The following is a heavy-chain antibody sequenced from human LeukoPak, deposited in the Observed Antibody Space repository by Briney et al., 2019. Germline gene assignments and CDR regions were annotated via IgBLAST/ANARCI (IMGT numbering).Heavy chain of an antibody. Sequence: PSETLSLTCTVSGDSMLDHFWNWIRQPAGKGLEWIGRIYASGSTNYNPSLKSRVTISVDTSKNHFSLKLTSVTAADTAVYYCARDISRWNELDSWGQGTLVTVSS. J-gene: IGHJ4*02. V-gene: IGHV4-4*07. CDR3: ARDISRWNELDS. CDR2: IYASGST. D-gene: IGHD1-1*01. CDR1: GDSMLDHF.